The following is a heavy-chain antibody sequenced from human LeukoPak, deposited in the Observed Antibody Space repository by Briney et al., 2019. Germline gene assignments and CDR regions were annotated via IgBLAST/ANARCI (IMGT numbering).Heavy chain of an antibody. J-gene: IGHJ4*02. Sequence: QPGRSLRLSCAASGFTFSSYAMHWVRQAPGKGLEWVAVISYDGSNKYYADSVKGRFTISRDNSKNTLYLQMNSLRAEDTAVYYCARDPIFGVVIKGPFYFDYWGQGTLVTVSS. CDR2: ISYDGSNK. CDR1: GFTFSSYA. D-gene: IGHD3-3*01. V-gene: IGHV3-30-3*01. CDR3: ARDPIFGVVIKGPFYFDY.